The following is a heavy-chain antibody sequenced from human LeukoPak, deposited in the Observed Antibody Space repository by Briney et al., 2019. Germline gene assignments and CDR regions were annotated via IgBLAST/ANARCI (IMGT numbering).Heavy chain of an antibody. J-gene: IGHJ4*02. CDR2: LGGSDGGT. D-gene: IGHD6-19*01. CDR1: GFTVSGSA. Sequence: GGSLRLSCAASGFTVSGSAMSWVRQAPGKGREWVSALGGSDGGTYYADPVKGRFTISRDNSKNTLYLQMNSLRAEDTAVYYCARAGLAVAGRGRLDYWGQGTLVTVSS. CDR3: ARAGLAVAGRGRLDY. V-gene: IGHV3-23*01.